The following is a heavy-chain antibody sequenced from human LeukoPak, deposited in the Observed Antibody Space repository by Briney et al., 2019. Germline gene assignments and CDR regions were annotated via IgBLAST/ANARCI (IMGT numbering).Heavy chain of an antibody. J-gene: IGHJ2*01. CDR3: ARGVDSSGYYYDWYFDL. Sequence: SETLSLTCTVSGGSISSYYWSWIRQPPGKGLEWIGYIYYSGSTNYNPSLKSRVTISVDTSKNQFSLKLSSVTAADTAVYYCARGVDSSGYYYDWYFDLWGRGTLVTVSS. CDR1: GGSISSYY. CDR2: IYYSGST. D-gene: IGHD3-22*01. V-gene: IGHV4-59*12.